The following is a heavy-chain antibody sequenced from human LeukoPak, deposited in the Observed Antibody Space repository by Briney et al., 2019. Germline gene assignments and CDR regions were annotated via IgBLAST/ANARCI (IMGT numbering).Heavy chain of an antibody. D-gene: IGHD3-10*02. CDR3: ARVGASYVGNYYMDV. CDR1: GYSISSGYY. Sequence: SETLSLTCALSGYSISSGYYWGWTRQPPGKGLEWIGSIYHSGNTYYNPSLKSRVTISPDTSKNQFSLKLSSVTSADTAVYYCARVGASYVGNYYMDVWGKGTTVTVTS. CDR2: IYHSGNT. V-gene: IGHV4-38-2*01. J-gene: IGHJ6*03.